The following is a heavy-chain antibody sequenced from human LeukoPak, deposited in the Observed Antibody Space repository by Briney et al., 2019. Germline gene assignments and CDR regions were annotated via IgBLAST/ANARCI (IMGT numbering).Heavy chain of an antibody. CDR1: GFTFSSYA. CDR3: AKWGGKEDTYGQTPDY. V-gene: IGHV3-23*01. Sequence: GGSLRLSCAASGFTFSSYAMSWVRQAPGKGLEWVSAISGSGGSTYYADSVKGRFTISRDNSKNTLYLQMNSLRAEDTAVYYCAKWGGKEDTYGQTPDYWGQGTLVTVSS. J-gene: IGHJ4*02. D-gene: IGHD3-16*01. CDR2: ISGSGGST.